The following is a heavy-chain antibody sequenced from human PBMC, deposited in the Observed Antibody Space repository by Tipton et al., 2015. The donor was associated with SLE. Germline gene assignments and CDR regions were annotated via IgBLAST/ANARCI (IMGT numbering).Heavy chain of an antibody. V-gene: IGHV4-59*08. J-gene: IGHJ3*02. CDR3: ARTVRRGMATGPAFDI. CDR2: IYYSGST. Sequence: TLSLTCTVSGGSISSYYWSWIRQPPGKGLEWIGYIYYSGSTNYNPSLKSRVTISVDTSKNQFSLKLSSVTAADTAVYYCARTVRRGMATGPAFDIWGQGTMVTVSS. D-gene: IGHD5-24*01. CDR1: GGSISSYY.